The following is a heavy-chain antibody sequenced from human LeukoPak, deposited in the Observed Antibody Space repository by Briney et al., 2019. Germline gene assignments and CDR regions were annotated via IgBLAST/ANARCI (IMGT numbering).Heavy chain of an antibody. CDR3: TRLESETSSWALDY. V-gene: IGHV3-49*04. CDR2: IRSKAYGGTR. D-gene: IGHD6-13*01. CDR1: GFSFGDYA. J-gene: IGHJ4*02. Sequence: PGGSLRLSCTTSGFSFGDYAMSWVRQAPGKGPEWVGFIRSKAYGGTRDYAASVKGRFTISRDDSKSIAYLQMNSLRAEDTAVYYCTRLESETSSWALDYWGQGTLVTVSS.